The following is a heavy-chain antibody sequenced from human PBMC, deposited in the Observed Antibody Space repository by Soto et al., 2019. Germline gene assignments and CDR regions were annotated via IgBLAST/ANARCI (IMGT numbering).Heavy chain of an antibody. Sequence: PGGSLRLSCGVSGFIVSRSYMTWVRPAPGKGLEWVSSLYSGETSYYADSVKGRFTISRDNSENTLSLQMNSLRAEDTAVYYCARLGYFDNSGYSYSDSWGHGTLVTVSS. CDR3: ARLGYFDNSGYSYSDS. CDR1: GFIVSRSY. J-gene: IGHJ5*01. V-gene: IGHV3-53*01. CDR2: LYSGETS. D-gene: IGHD3-22*01.